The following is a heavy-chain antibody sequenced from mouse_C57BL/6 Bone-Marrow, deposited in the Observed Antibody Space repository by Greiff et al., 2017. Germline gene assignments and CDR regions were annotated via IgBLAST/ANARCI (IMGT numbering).Heavy chain of an antibody. CDR1: GYTFTNYW. D-gene: IGHD3-2*02. CDR2: IYPGGGST. V-gene: IGHV1-63*01. Sequence: VQLQQSGAELVRPGTSVKMSCKASGYTFTNYWIGWAKQRPGHGLEWIGDIYPGGGSTNYNEKFKGKATLTADKSSSTASMQFSSLTSEDSAIYYYTRCQATLLMDYWGQGTSVTVSS. CDR3: TRCQATLLMDY. J-gene: IGHJ4*01.